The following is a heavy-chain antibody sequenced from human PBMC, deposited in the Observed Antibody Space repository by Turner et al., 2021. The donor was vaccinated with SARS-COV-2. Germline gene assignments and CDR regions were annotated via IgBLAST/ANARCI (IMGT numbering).Heavy chain of an antibody. CDR1: GFTVSRNY. Sequence: EVQLVEPGEGLIQPGGSLRLSCAPSGFTVSRNYMSWVRQAPGKGLEWVACISSSSSYIDYADSVKGRFTISRDNAKNSLYLQMNSLRAEDTAVYYCARDHRPVVVPAAKRAGSYYYGMDVWGQGTTVTVSS. V-gene: IGHV3-21*01. D-gene: IGHD2-2*01. CDR2: ISSSSSYI. CDR3: ARDHRPVVVPAAKRAGSYYYGMDV. J-gene: IGHJ6*02.